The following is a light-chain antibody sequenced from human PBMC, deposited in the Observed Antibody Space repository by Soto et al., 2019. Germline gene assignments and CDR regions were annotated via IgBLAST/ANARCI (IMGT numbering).Light chain of an antibody. CDR1: SSDVGGYNY. Sequence: QSALTQPPSASGSPGQSVAISCTGTSSDVGGYNYVSWYQQHPGKAPKLMIYEVTKRPSGVPDRFSGSKSGNTASLTVSGLQAEDEADYYCSSYRGSTNLLFGGGTKLTVL. J-gene: IGLJ2*01. V-gene: IGLV2-8*01. CDR2: EVT. CDR3: SSYRGSTNLL.